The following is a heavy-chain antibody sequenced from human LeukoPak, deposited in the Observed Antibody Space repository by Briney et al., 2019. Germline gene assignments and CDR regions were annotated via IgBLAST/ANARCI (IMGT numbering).Heavy chain of an antibody. Sequence: PSQTLSLTCTVSGGSISSGDYYWSWIRQPPGKGLEWIGYIYYSGSTYYNPSLKSRVTISVDTSKNQFSLKLSSVTAADTAVYYCARAVSLMDAWSLEYWGQGTLVTASS. CDR3: ARAVSLMDAWSLEY. V-gene: IGHV4-30-4*01. CDR2: IYYSGST. J-gene: IGHJ4*02. CDR1: GGSISSGDYY. D-gene: IGHD3-16*01.